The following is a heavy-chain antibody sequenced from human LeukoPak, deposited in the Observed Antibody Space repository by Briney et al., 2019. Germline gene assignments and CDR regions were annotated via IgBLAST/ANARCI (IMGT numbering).Heavy chain of an antibody. J-gene: IGHJ5*02. CDR1: GFTFTGYG. D-gene: IGHD4-17*01. V-gene: IGHV3-33*01. CDR3: ARDTDTTSHYGRFDP. CDR2: VWYDGTRK. Sequence: PGGSLRLSCAASGFTFTGYGFHWVRQAPGKGLEWVAVVWYDGTRKYYADSVKGRFTVSRDNSENTAYLQISGLRAEDTAVYYCARDTDTTSHYGRFDPWGQGTLVTVSS.